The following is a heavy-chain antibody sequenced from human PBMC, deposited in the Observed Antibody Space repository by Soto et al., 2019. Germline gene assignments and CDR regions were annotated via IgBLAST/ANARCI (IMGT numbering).Heavy chain of an antibody. J-gene: IGHJ4*01. Sequence: PSETLSLPCTVSGGSISSSSYYWGWIRQPPGRGLEWIGNIHYHGPTYYNPSLKSRVTISVDTSKNQFSLKLASVTAADTAVYYCATDYGDCQFGYWGQGTLVTVSS. CDR2: IHYHGPT. CDR1: GGSISSSSYY. CDR3: ATDYGDCQFGY. V-gene: IGHV4-39*02. D-gene: IGHD4-17*01.